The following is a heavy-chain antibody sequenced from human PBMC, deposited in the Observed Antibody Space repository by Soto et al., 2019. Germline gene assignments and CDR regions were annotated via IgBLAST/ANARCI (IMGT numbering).Heavy chain of an antibody. V-gene: IGHV3-23*01. CDR1: GFTFSSYA. D-gene: IGHD2-2*01. CDR2: ISGSGGST. CDR3: ARGDCSSTSCYQSRDYYYYGMDV. J-gene: IGHJ6*02. Sequence: VGSLRLSCAASGFTFSSYAMSWVRQAPGKGLEWVSAISGSGGSTYYADSVKGRFTISRDNAKNSLYLQMNSLRAEDTAVYYCARGDCSSTSCYQSRDYYYYGMDVWGQGTTVTVSS.